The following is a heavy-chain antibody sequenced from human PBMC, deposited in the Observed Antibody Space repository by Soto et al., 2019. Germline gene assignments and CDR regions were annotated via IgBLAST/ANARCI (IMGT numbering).Heavy chain of an antibody. Sequence: PSETLSLTCTVSGGSISSGDYYWSWIRQPPGKGLEWIGYIYYSGSTYYNPSLKSRVTISVDTSKNQFSLKLSSVTAADTAVYYCAREIRYYYDSSGYYYWFDPWGQGTLVTVSS. CDR3: AREIRYYYDSSGYYYWFDP. CDR2: IYYSGST. J-gene: IGHJ5*02. V-gene: IGHV4-30-4*02. CDR1: GGSISSGDYY. D-gene: IGHD3-22*01.